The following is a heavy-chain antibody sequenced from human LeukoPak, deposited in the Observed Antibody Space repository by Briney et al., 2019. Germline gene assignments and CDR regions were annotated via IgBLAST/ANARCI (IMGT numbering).Heavy chain of an antibody. J-gene: IGHJ3*01. Sequence: GGSLRLSCAASGFTFDDYVMHWVRQAPGKGLEWVSGSANRDYADSVRGRFTISRDNAKNSLYLQMSSLTPEDTAFYYCAKARTVFTDAFDVWGQGTMVTVSS. CDR1: GFTFDDYV. D-gene: IGHD1-14*01. CDR3: AKARTVFTDAFDV. CDR2: SANR. V-gene: IGHV3-9*01.